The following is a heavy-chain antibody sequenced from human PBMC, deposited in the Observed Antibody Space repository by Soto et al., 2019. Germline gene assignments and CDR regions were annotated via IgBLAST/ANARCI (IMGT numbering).Heavy chain of an antibody. J-gene: IGHJ6*02. CDR3: ARSQRNGAMDV. CDR2: ITSRSSFI. Sequence: PGGSLRLSCAASGFTFSSYSMNWVRQAPGKGLEWVSSITSRSSFIDYADSVKGRFTISRDDAKNSLFLQMSSLRADDTAVYYCARSQRNGAMDVWGQGTTVTVS. CDR1: GFTFSSYS. V-gene: IGHV3-21*01. D-gene: IGHD2-8*01.